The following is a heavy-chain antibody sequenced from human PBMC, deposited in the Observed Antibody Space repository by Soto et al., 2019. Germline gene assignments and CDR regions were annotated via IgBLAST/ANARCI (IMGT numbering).Heavy chain of an antibody. D-gene: IGHD2-21*02. CDR1: GFTFSSYA. CDR2: ISYDGSNK. J-gene: IGHJ4*02. Sequence: QVQLVESGGGVVQPGRSLRLSCAASGFTFSSYAMHWVRQAPGKGLEWVAVISYDGSNKYYADSVEGRFTISRDNSKNTLYLQMNSLRAEDTAVYYCARVLVTRSYFDYWGQGTLVTVSS. CDR3: ARVLVTRSYFDY. V-gene: IGHV3-30-3*01.